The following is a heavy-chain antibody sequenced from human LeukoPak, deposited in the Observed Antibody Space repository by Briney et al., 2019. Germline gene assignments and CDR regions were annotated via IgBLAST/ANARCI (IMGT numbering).Heavy chain of an antibody. D-gene: IGHD6-13*01. CDR1: GFTFSSYG. CDR3: AKDSEPRIAGKHFDY. Sequence: GGSLRLSCAASGFTFSSYGMSWVRQAPGKGLEWVSAISGSGGSTYYADSVKGRFTISRDNSKNSLYLQMNSLRAEDTALYYCAKDSEPRIAGKHFDYWGQGTLVTVSS. CDR2: ISGSGGST. J-gene: IGHJ4*02. V-gene: IGHV3-23*01.